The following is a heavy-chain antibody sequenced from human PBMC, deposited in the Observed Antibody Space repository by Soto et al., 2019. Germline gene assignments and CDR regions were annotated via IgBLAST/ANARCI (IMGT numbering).Heavy chain of an antibody. Sequence: GGSLRLSCAASGFTFSSYAMHWVRQAPGKGLEYVSAISGSGGSTYYADSVKGRFTISRDNSKNTLYLQMNSLRAEDTAVYYCANPLDYDILTGYPITPSYGMDVWGQGTTVTVSS. V-gene: IGHV3-23*01. CDR1: GFTFSSYA. D-gene: IGHD3-9*01. CDR2: ISGSGGST. CDR3: ANPLDYDILTGYPITPSYGMDV. J-gene: IGHJ6*02.